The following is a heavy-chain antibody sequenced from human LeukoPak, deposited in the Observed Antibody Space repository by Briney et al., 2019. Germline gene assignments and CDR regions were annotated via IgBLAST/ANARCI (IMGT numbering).Heavy chain of an antibody. J-gene: IGHJ5*02. Sequence: ASVKVSCKASGGIFSSYTISWVRQAPGQGLEWMGTIIPILGIANYAQKFQGRVTITADKSTSTAYMELSSLRSEVTAVYYCARDTAYYDSSGGPNWFDPWGQGTLVTVSS. CDR3: ARDTAYYDSSGGPNWFDP. V-gene: IGHV1-69*04. CDR1: GGIFSSYT. D-gene: IGHD3-22*01. CDR2: IIPILGIA.